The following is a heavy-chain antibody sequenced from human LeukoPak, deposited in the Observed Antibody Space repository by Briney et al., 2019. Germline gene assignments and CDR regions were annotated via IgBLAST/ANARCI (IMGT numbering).Heavy chain of an antibody. V-gene: IGHV1-18*01. CDR2: ISAYNGDT. CDR1: GYTFTRFG. Sequence: ASVKVSCKASGYTFTRFGISWVRQAPGQGLEWMGWISAYNGDTNYAQKAQGRVTMTTDSSTTTAYMELRSLRSDDTAVYYCARDVHCSTTSCFVGLDNWGQGTLVTVSS. D-gene: IGHD2-2*01. J-gene: IGHJ4*02. CDR3: ARDVHCSTTSCFVGLDN.